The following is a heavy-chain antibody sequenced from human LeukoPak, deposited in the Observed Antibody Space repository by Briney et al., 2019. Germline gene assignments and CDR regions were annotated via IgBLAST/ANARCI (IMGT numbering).Heavy chain of an antibody. V-gene: IGHV3-30*18. CDR3: AKRSSASRFDFDY. D-gene: IGHD3-22*01. Sequence: GGSLRLSCAASGLNFITYGMHWVRQAPGKGLEWVALISSDGRGKYYADSVKGRFAISRDNSKNTLYLQMNSLRADDTAVYYCAKRSSASRFDFDYWGQGTLVTVSS. CDR1: GLNFITYG. J-gene: IGHJ4*02. CDR2: ISSDGRGK.